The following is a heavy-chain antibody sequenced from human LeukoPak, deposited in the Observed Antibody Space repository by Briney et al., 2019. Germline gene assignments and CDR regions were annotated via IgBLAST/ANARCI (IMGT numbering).Heavy chain of an antibody. J-gene: IGHJ2*01. V-gene: IGHV4-34*01. D-gene: IGHD6-19*01. CDR3: ARVLEGSSGQHWYFDL. Sequence: SETLSLTCAVYGGSFSGYYGSWIRQPPGKGLEWIGEINHSGSTNYNPSLKSRVTISVDTSKKQFSLKLSSVTAADTAVYYCARVLEGSSGQHWYFDLWGRGTLVTVSS. CDR2: INHSGST. CDR1: GGSFSGYY.